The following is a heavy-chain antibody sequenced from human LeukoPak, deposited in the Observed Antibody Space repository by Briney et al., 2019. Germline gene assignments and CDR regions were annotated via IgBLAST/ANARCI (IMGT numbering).Heavy chain of an antibody. D-gene: IGHD3-10*01. CDR3: ARGQSYYYGSGIDY. V-gene: IGHV4-4*07. CDR2: IYTSGST. Sequence: PSQTLSLTCTVSGGSISSYYWSWIRQPAGKGLEWIGRIYTSGSTNYNPSLKSRVTMSVDTPKNQFSLKLSSVTAADTVVYYCARGQSYYYGSGIDYWGQGTLVTVSS. CDR1: GGSISSYY. J-gene: IGHJ4*02.